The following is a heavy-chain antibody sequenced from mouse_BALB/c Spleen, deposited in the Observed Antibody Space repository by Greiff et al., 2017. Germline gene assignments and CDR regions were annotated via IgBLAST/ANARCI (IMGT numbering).Heavy chain of an antibody. CDR2: ISSGGSYT. V-gene: IGHV5-6*01. CDR3: ARHGGNAMDY. J-gene: IGHJ4*01. Sequence: VQLQQSGGDLVKPGGSLKLSCAASGFTFSSYGMSWVRQTPDKRLEWVATISSGGSYTYYPDSVKGRFTISRDNAKNTLYLQMSSLKSEDTAMYYCARHGGNAMDYWGQGTSVTVSS. CDR1: GFTFSSYG.